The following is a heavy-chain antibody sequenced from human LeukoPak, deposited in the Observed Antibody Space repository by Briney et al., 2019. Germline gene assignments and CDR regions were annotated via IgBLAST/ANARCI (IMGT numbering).Heavy chain of an antibody. J-gene: IGHJ4*02. Sequence: PGGSLRLSCAASGYTFSSYAMHWVRQAPGKGLEWVAVISYDGSNKYYADSVKGRFTISRDNSKNTLYLQMNSLRAEDTAVYYCARDLPDTAQIWDPYYFDYWGQGTLVTVSS. CDR2: ISYDGSNK. CDR1: GYTFSSYA. D-gene: IGHD5-18*01. V-gene: IGHV3-30*07. CDR3: ARDLPDTAQIWDPYYFDY.